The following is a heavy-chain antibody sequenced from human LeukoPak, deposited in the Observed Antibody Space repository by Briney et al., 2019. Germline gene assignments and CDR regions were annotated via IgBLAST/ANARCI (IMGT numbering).Heavy chain of an antibody. V-gene: IGHV4-31*03. D-gene: IGHD6-13*01. CDR2: IYYSGST. CDR1: GGSISSGGYY. Sequence: SETLSLTCTVSGGSISSGGYYWSWIRQHPGKGLEWIGYIYYSGSTYYNPSLKSRVTISVDTSKNQFSLKLSPVTAADTAVYYCARSGIAAAPGGYWGQGTLVTVSS. J-gene: IGHJ4*02. CDR3: ARSGIAAAPGGY.